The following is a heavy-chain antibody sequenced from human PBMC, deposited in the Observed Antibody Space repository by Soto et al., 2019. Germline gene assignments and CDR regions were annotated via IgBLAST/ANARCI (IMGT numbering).Heavy chain of an antibody. V-gene: IGHV3-66*01. Sequence: EVQLVESGGGLVQPGGSLRLSCAASGFTVSDNYMNWVRQAPGKGLEWVSVIYSGAATYYADSVKGRFTISRDNSKNTLYLQMNSLRAEDTAVYYCARDLRSWGGYFDLWGRGTLVTVSS. CDR3: ARDLRSWGGYFDL. D-gene: IGHD1-26*01. CDR2: IYSGAAT. CDR1: GFTVSDNY. J-gene: IGHJ2*01.